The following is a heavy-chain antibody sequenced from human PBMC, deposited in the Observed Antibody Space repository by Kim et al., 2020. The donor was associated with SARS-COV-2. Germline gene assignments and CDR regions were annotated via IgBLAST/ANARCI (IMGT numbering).Heavy chain of an antibody. CDR2: IIPSLGVA. CDR3: ASAAHFGSGSVAPRFDP. CDR1: GWSFNTFA. Sequence: SVKVSCKASGWSFNTFALSWVRQAPGQGLEWMGRIIPSLGVANYAQQFRGRVTIGADKTKTNFYMEVNSLTFKDAAMYYCASAAHFGSGSVAPRFDPWG. J-gene: IGHJ5*02. V-gene: IGHV1-69*04. D-gene: IGHD3-10*01.